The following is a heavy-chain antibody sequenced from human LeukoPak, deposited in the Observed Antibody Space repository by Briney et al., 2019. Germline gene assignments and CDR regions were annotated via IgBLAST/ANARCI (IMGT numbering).Heavy chain of an antibody. V-gene: IGHV1-3*01. D-gene: IGHD2-21*02. J-gene: IGHJ4*02. CDR1: QYSFTDYA. Sequence: GASVKVSCKASQYSFTDYAVHWVRQAPGQRLEWMGWIDAGNGKTKYSQSFQGRVTITRDTSASTAYMDLSSLRSEDTAVYYCARNTETAIPLPYYFDYWGQGTLVTVSS. CDR2: IDAGNGKT. CDR3: ARNTETAIPLPYYFDY.